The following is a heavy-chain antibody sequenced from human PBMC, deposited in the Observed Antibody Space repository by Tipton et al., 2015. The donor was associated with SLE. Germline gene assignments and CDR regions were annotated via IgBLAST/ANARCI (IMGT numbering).Heavy chain of an antibody. V-gene: IGHV4-39*07. CDR2: IYYSGST. CDR1: GGSISGGSYY. Sequence: TLSLTCTVSGGSISGGSYYWGWIRQPPGKGLEWIGSIYYSGSTYYNPSLKSRVTISVDTSKNQFSLKLSSVTAADTAVYYCARDFFGGSQSDYWGQGTLVTVSS. J-gene: IGHJ4*02. CDR3: ARDFFGGSQSDY. D-gene: IGHD3-3*01.